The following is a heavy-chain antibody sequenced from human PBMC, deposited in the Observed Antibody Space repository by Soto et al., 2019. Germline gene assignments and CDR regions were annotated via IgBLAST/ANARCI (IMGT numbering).Heavy chain of an antibody. D-gene: IGHD3-22*01. V-gene: IGHV3-21*01. Sequence: EVQLVESGGGLVKPGGSLRLSCAASGFTFSSYSMNWVRQAPGKGLECVSSISSSSSYIYYADSVKGRFTISRVNARNCLYLQMDILRAEDDAGYYCARDGISGYFSLYCCVYWGRLTLVAVCS. J-gene: IGHJ4*02. CDR1: GFTFSSYS. CDR2: ISSSSSYI. CDR3: ARDGISGYFSLYCCVY.